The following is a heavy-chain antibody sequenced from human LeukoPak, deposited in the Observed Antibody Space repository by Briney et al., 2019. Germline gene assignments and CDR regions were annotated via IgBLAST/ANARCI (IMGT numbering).Heavy chain of an antibody. D-gene: IGHD3-9*01. Sequence: GGSLRLSCAASGFTFSSYSMNWVRQAPGKGLEWVSAISGSGGSTYYADSVKGRFTISRDNSKNTLYLQMNSLRAEDTAVYYCAKATPTYYDILTGYPPDYWGQGTLVTVSS. CDR3: AKATPTYYDILTGYPPDY. V-gene: IGHV3-23*01. CDR1: GFTFSSYS. J-gene: IGHJ4*02. CDR2: ISGSGGST.